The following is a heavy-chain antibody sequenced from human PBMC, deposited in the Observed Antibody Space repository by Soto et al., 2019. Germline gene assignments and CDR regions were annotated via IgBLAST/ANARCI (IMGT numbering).Heavy chain of an antibody. Sequence: QVQLVESGGGVVQPGRSLRLSCAASGFTFSSYGMHWVRQAPGKGLEWVAVIWYDGSNKYYADSVKGRFTISRDNSKNTLYLQMNSLRAEDTAVYYCARATHVPTVTTLRVYYYYYMDVWGKGTTVTVSS. CDR1: GFTFSSYG. D-gene: IGHD4-17*01. J-gene: IGHJ6*03. CDR3: ARATHVPTVTTLRVYYYYYMDV. CDR2: IWYDGSNK. V-gene: IGHV3-33*01.